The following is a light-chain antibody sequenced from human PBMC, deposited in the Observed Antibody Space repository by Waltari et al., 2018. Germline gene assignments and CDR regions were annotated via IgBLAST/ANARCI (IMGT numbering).Light chain of an antibody. CDR3: ATWDDSLSGWV. CDR1: SSNIGSNY. Sequence: QSVLPQPPSASGTPGQRVTISCSGLSSNIGSNYVYWYQQLPGTAPKLLSYRNNQRPSGVPDRFSGSKSGTSASLAISGLRSEDEADYYCATWDDSLSGWVFGGGTKLTVL. CDR2: RNN. J-gene: IGLJ3*02. V-gene: IGLV1-47*01.